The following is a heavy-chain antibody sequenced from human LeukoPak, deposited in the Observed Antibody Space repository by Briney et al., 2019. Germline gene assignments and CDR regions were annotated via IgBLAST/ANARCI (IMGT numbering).Heavy chain of an antibody. CDR2: ISSSGSTI. J-gene: IGHJ4*02. V-gene: IGHV3-11*01. CDR1: GFTFSDYY. D-gene: IGHD2-2*01. CDR3: ARARYCSSTSCPTYYDFWSALGGPYFDY. Sequence: KPGGSLRLSCAASGFTFSDYYMSWIRQAPGKGLEWASYISSSGSTIYYADSVKGRFTISRDNAKNSLYLQMNSLRAEDTAVYYCARARYCSSTSCPTYYDFWSALGGPYFDYWGQGTLVTVSS.